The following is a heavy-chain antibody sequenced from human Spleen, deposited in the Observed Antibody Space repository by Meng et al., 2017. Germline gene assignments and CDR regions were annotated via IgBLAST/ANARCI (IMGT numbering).Heavy chain of an antibody. Sequence: QVQLQESGQGLVRPSGTLSLTCGVSGGSMNDNWWSWVRQPPEKGLEWIGEIYHSGNTNYNPSLKSRVIMSIDNSKNQFSLKLSSVTAADTAVYYCTTLYGDSILWGQGTLVTVSS. V-gene: IGHV4-4*02. CDR3: TTLYGDSIL. CDR2: IYHSGNT. J-gene: IGHJ4*02. D-gene: IGHD4-17*01. CDR1: GGSMNDNW.